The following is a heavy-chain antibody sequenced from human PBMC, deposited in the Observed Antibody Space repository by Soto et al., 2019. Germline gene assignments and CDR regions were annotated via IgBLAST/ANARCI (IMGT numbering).Heavy chain of an antibody. CDR3: ARGGEGSQPTRLVY. J-gene: IGHJ4*02. CDR1: GGSFSGYY. V-gene: IGHV4-34*01. CDR2: INHSGST. Sequence: QVQLQQWGAGLLKPSETLSLTCAVYGGSFSGYYWSWIRQPPGKVLEWIGEINHSGSTNYNPSLTGRVAVTVATSKIQFCLKGSSLTAADTVVYYGARGGEGSQPTRLVYWGQGTVVTVSS. D-gene: IGHD3-10*01.